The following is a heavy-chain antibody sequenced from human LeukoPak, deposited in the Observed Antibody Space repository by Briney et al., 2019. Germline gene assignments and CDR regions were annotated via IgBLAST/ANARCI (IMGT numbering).Heavy chain of an antibody. CDR3: RGYGYGLDY. V-gene: IGHV3-48*03. Sequence: GGSLRLSCAASGFTYSSYEMNWVRQAPGKGLEWVSYISSSGSTIYYADSVKGRFTISRDNAKNSLYLQMNSLRAEDAAVYYCRGYGYGLDYWGQGTLVTVSS. J-gene: IGHJ4*02. CDR2: ISSSGSTI. D-gene: IGHD5-18*01. CDR1: GFTYSSYE.